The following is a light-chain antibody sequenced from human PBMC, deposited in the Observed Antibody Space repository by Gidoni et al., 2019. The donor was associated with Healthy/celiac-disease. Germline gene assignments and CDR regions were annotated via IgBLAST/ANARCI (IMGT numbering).Light chain of an antibody. CDR1: QGISNS. V-gene: IGKV1-NL1*01. CDR2: AAS. Sequence: DIQMTQSPSSLSASVGDRVTITCRASQGISNSLAWYQQKPGKAPKLLLYAASRLESGVPSRFSGSGSGTDYTLTISSLQPEDFATYYCQQYYSTPLFXQXTKVXIK. J-gene: IGKJ1*01. CDR3: QQYYSTPL.